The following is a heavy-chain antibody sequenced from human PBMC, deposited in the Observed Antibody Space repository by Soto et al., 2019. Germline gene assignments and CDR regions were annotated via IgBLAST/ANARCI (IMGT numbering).Heavy chain of an antibody. Sequence: SETLSLTCAVYGGSFSGYYWSWIRQPPGKGLEWIGEINHSGSTNYNPSLKSRVTISVDTSKNQFSLKLSSVTAADTAVYYCARRAVVVAATLDWFDPWGQGTLVTVSS. CDR3: ARRAVVVAATLDWFDP. V-gene: IGHV4-34*01. CDR1: GGSFSGYY. J-gene: IGHJ5*02. CDR2: INHSGST. D-gene: IGHD2-15*01.